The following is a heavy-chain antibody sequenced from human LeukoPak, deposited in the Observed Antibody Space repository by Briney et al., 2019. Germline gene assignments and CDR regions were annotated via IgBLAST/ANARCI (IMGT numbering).Heavy chain of an antibody. D-gene: IGHD6-6*01. Sequence: PSETLSLICAVSGGSISSYYWSWIRQPPGKGLEWIGYIYYSGSTNYNPSLKSRVTISVDTSKNQFSLKLSSVTAADTAVYYCARVDSSSGYFDYWGQGTLVTVSS. J-gene: IGHJ4*02. V-gene: IGHV4-59*01. CDR3: ARVDSSSGYFDY. CDR1: GGSISSYY. CDR2: IYYSGST.